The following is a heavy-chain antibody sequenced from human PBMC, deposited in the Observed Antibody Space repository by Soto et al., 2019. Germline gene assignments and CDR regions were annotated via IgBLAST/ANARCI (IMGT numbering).Heavy chain of an antibody. D-gene: IGHD5-18*01. J-gene: IGHJ4*02. CDR1: GITFSDNG. Sequence: PGGSLRLSCAASGITFSDNGMHWVRQAPGKGLEWVAGVWKDGSNRYYVDSVKGRFTISRDNSKNTLYLQMNSLRDEDTAVYYCAKVPRGSNFGYYNFWGQGTLVTVSS. CDR2: VWKDGSNR. V-gene: IGHV3-30*02. CDR3: AKVPRGSNFGYYNF.